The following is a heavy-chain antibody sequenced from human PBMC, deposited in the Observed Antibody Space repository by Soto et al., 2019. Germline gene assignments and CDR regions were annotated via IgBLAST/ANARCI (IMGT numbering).Heavy chain of an antibody. Sequence: QVQLVQSGAEVKKPGSSVKVSCKASGGTFSSYTFSWVRQAPGQGLEWMGGIIPLLGTTNDAKIFQGRVTISADESTSTVYMEVCSLRSEDPGMYHCARDGDVTSTRTRGAFEIWGQGTVITVSS. CDR2: IIPLLGTT. CDR3: ARDGDVTSTRTRGAFEI. D-gene: IGHD1-1*01. CDR1: GGTFSSYT. J-gene: IGHJ3*02. V-gene: IGHV1-69*01.